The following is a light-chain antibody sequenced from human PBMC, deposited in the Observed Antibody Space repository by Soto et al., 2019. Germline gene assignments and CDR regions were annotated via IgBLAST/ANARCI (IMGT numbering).Light chain of an antibody. CDR1: QSISSI. V-gene: IGKV1-39*01. CDR2: AAS. J-gene: IGKJ1*01. CDR3: QQSYSTLWA. Sequence: DIQMTQSPSSLSASVGDRVTITCRASQSISSILNWSPQKPGKAPKLLIYAASSLQGGVPTRFSGRRSGTAFTLTISSLQPEDFATYYCQQSYSTLWAFGQGNKVYIK.